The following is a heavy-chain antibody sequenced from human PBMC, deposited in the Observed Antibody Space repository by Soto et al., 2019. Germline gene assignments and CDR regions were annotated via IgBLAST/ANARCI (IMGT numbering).Heavy chain of an antibody. CDR2: IYYSGST. CDR1: GGSISSYY. Sequence: QVQLQESGPGLVKPSETLSLTCTVSGGSISSYYWSWIRQPPGKGLEWIGYIYYSGSTNYNPSLXSXAXIXXDTSKNQFSLKLSSVTAADTAAYYCARRYSSSFDYWGQGTLVTVSS. J-gene: IGHJ4*02. CDR3: ARRYSSSFDY. D-gene: IGHD6-13*01. V-gene: IGHV4-59*08.